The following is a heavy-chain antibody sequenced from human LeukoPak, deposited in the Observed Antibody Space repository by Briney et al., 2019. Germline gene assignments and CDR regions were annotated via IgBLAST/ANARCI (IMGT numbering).Heavy chain of an antibody. Sequence: GRSPRISRTDPETTFTSNGMPWVRQAPGKGLEWVAVISYDGSNKYYADSVKGRFTTSRDNSTNTLHLQINSLRAEDTAVYYRAKAPGYSQIDAIDIWGKGTMVTVSS. J-gene: IGHJ3*02. D-gene: IGHD4-23*01. CDR3: AKAPGYSQIDAIDI. CDR1: ETTFTSNG. V-gene: IGHV3-30*18. CDR2: ISYDGSNK.